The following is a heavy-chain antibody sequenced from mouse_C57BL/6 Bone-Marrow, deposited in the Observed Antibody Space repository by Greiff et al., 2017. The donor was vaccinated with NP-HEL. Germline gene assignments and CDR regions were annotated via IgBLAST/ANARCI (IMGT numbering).Heavy chain of an antibody. V-gene: IGHV1-12*01. J-gene: IGHJ1*03. D-gene: IGHD1-1*01. Sequence: QVQLQQSGAELVRPGASVKMSCKASGYTFTSYNMPWVKQTPRQGLEWIGAIYPGNGDTSYNQKFKGKATLTVDKSSSTAYMQLSSLTSEDSAVYFCARPSLRFRYFDVWGTGTTVTVSS. CDR2: IYPGNGDT. CDR3: ARPSLRFRYFDV. CDR1: GYTFTSYN.